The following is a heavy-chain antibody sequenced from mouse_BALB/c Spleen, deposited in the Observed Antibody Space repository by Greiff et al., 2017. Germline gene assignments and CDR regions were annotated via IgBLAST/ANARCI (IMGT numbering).Heavy chain of an antibody. Sequence: EVQLVESGGGLVQPGGSLKLSCAASGFTFSSYGMSWVRQTPDKRLELVATINSNGGSTYYPDSVKGRFTISRDNAKNTLYLQMSSLKSEDTAMYYCAREPSLDYLYYYAMDYWGQGTSVTVSS. CDR2: INSNGGST. CDR1: GFTFSSYG. V-gene: IGHV5-6-3*01. J-gene: IGHJ4*01. D-gene: IGHD1-1*01. CDR3: AREPSLDYLYYYAMDY.